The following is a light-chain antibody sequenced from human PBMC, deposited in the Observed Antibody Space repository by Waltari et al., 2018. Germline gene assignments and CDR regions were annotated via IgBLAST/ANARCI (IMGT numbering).Light chain of an antibody. CDR3: CSYAGRGTYV. V-gene: IGLV2-23*02. CDR1: TSDVGNYDL. CDR2: EVI. Sequence: QSALTQPASVSGTPGQSIPISCTGTTSDVGNYDLVSWYQHHPGKAPNLLICEVIKRPSGVSSRFSGSKSGSTASLIISGLQPDDEADYYCCSYAGRGTYVFGSGTKVTVL. J-gene: IGLJ1*01.